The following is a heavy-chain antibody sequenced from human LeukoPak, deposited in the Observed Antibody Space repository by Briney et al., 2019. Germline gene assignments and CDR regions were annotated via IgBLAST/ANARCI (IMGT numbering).Heavy chain of an antibody. J-gene: IGHJ4*02. CDR1: GFTFSSYA. CDR2: ISSSSSYI. D-gene: IGHD4-17*01. V-gene: IGHV3-21*01. CDR3: ARGRLRYYFDY. Sequence: PGGSLRLSCAASGFTFSSYAMSWVRQAPGKGLEWVSSISSSSSYIYYADSVKGRFTISRDNAKNSLYLQMNSLRAEDTAVYYCARGRLRYYFDYWGQGTLVTVSS.